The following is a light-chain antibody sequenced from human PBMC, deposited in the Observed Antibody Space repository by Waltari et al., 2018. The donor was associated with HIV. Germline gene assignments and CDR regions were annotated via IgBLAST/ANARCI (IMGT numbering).Light chain of an antibody. CDR3: SSYTSSSSWV. CDR2: DGS. CDR1: SSDVGGYNY. J-gene: IGLJ3*02. Sequence: QSALTQPASVSGSPGQSITISCTGTSSDVGGYNYVSWYQQHPGKAPKLMIYDGSHRPSGVSNRFSGSKSGNTASLTISGLQAEDEADYYCSSYTSSSSWVFGGGTKLTVL. V-gene: IGLV2-14*03.